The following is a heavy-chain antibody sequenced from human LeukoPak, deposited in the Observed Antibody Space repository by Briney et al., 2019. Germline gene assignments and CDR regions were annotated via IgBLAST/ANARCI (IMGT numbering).Heavy chain of an antibody. CDR1: GGSISSYY. CDR3: ARRRGPTGVKHDY. J-gene: IGHJ4*02. CDR2: IYYSGST. D-gene: IGHD2-21*01. Sequence: SETLSLTCTVSGGSISSYYWSWIRQPPGKGLEWIGYIYYSGSTNYNPSLKSRVTISVDTSKNQFSLKLSSVTAADTAVYYCARRRGPTGVKHDYWGQGTLVTVSS. V-gene: IGHV4-59*01.